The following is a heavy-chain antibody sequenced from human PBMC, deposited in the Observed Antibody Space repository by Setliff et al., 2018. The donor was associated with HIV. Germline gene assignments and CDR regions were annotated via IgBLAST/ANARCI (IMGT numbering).Heavy chain of an antibody. CDR1: GGSISSYY. V-gene: IGHV4-59*01. J-gene: IGHJ3*02. D-gene: IGHD6-13*01. CDR3: ATGYSSSWDRGRDAFDI. CDR2: IYYSGST. Sequence: ETLSLTCTVSGGSISSYYWSWIRQPPGKGLEWIGYIYYSGSTNYNPSLKSRVTISVDTSKNQFSLKLSSVTAADTAVYYCATGYSSSWDRGRDAFDIWGQGTMVTVSS.